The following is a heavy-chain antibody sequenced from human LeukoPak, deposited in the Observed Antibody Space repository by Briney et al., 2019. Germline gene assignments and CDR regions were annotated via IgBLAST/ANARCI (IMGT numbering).Heavy chain of an antibody. CDR3: AKYGRSRIQLLRRYWYFDL. J-gene: IGHJ2*01. CDR1: GFTFSSYA. Sequence: GGSLRLSCAASGFTFSSYAMSWVRQAPGKGLEWVSAISGSGGSTYYADSVKGRFTISRDNSKNTLYLQMNSLRAEDTAVYYCAKYGRSRIQLLRRYWYFDLWGRGTLVIVSS. CDR2: ISGSGGST. V-gene: IGHV3-23*01. D-gene: IGHD5-18*01.